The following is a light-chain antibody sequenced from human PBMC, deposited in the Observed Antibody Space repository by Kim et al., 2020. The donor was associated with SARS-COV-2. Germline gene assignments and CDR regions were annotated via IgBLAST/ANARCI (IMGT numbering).Light chain of an antibody. CDR1: SLRSYY. CDR2: GKN. Sequence: SSELTQDPAVSVALGQTVRITCQGDSLRSYYASWYQQKPGQAPVRVIYGKNNRPSGIPDRFSGSSSGNTASLTITGAQAEDEADYYCNSWDSSGNLWVFGGGTQLTVL. CDR3: NSWDSSGNLWV. V-gene: IGLV3-19*02. J-gene: IGLJ3*02.